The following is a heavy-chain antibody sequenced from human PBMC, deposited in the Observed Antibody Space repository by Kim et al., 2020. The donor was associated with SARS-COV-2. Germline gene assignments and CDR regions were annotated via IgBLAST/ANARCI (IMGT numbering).Heavy chain of an antibody. J-gene: IGHJ4*02. V-gene: IGHV1-46*01. Sequence: QKFQGRVTMTRDTSTSTVYMELSSLRSEDTAVYYCARAGCSSTSCYNDYWGQGTLVTVSS. CDR3: ARAGCSSTSCYNDY. D-gene: IGHD2-2*02.